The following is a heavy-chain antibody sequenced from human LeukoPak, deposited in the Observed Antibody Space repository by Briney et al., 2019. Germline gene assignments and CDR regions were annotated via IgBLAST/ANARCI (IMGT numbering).Heavy chain of an antibody. Sequence: SGGSLRLSCAASGFTFSSYAMSWVRQAPGKGLEWVSAISGSGGSTYYADSVKGRFTISRDNSKNTLYLQMNSLRAEDTAVYYCARGPTEPFYYYYMDVWGKGTTVTVSS. CDR2: ISGSGGST. V-gene: IGHV3-23*01. D-gene: IGHD1-14*01. J-gene: IGHJ6*03. CDR3: ARGPTEPFYYYYMDV. CDR1: GFTFSSYA.